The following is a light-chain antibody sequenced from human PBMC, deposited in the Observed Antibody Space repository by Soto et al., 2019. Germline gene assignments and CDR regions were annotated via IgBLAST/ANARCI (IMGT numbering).Light chain of an antibody. J-gene: IGKJ4*01. Sequence: EIVMTQSPDTLSVSPGERATLSCRASQSIRGNLAWYQQKPGQAPRLLIYDASTGATGIPDRFSASGSGTEFTLTISSLQSEDFAVYYCQQYNKWPLSFGGGTKVEL. CDR3: QQYNKWPLS. V-gene: IGKV3-15*01. CDR2: DAS. CDR1: QSIRGN.